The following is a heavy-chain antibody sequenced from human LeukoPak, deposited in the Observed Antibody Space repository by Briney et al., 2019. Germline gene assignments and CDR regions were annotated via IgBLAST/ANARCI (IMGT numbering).Heavy chain of an antibody. J-gene: IGHJ4*02. CDR3: ARGGITMIVDLDY. CDR2: IWYDGSNK. V-gene: IGHV3-33*01. CDR1: GFTLSSYG. Sequence: PGGSLRLSCVASGFTLSSYGIHWVRQAPGKGLEWVAVIWYDGSNKYYADSVKGRFTISRDNSKNTLYLQMNSLRAEDTAVYYCARGGITMIVDLDYWGQGTLVTVSS. D-gene: IGHD3-22*01.